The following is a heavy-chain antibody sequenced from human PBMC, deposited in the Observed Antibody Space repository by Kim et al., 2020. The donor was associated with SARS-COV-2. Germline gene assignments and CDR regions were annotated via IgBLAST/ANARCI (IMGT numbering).Heavy chain of an antibody. V-gene: IGHV1-18*01. CDR2: ISAYNGNT. Sequence: ASVKVSCKASGYTFTSYGISWVRQAPGQGLEWMGWISAYNGNTNYAQKLQGRVTMTTDTSTSTAYMELRSLRSDDTAVYYCASAKYEGPDYDYVWGSYRDRGVGYYYGMEVWGQGTTVTVSS. CDR3: ASAKYEGPDYDYVWGSYRDRGVGYYYGMEV. D-gene: IGHD3-16*02. J-gene: IGHJ6*02. CDR1: GYTFTSYG.